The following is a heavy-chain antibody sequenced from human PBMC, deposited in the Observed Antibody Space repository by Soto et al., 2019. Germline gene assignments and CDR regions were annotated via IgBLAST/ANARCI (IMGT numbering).Heavy chain of an antibody. J-gene: IGHJ4*02. D-gene: IGHD2-15*01. Sequence: EVQLVESGGGLVQTGASLRLSCAASGFTFSSYWMHWVRQAPGKGLVWVSRIKSDGSSTSYAGSVKGRFTISRDNAKNTLYLQMNSLRAEDTAVYYCVRTSLVVAAATREDYWGQGTLVTVSS. CDR1: GFTFSSYW. V-gene: IGHV3-74*01. CDR2: IKSDGSST. CDR3: VRTSLVVAAATREDY.